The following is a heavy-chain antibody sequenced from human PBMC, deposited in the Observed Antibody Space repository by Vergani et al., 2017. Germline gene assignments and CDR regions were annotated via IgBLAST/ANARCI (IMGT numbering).Heavy chain of an antibody. D-gene: IGHD1-26*01. CDR1: GFTFTSYG. CDR3: AKDRPRDWETPLFLFDY. CDR2: ISASGGST. J-gene: IGHJ4*02. V-gene: IGHV3-23*01. Sequence: EVQLLESGGGLVQPGESLRLSCTVSGFTFTSYGISWVRQAPGKGLEWVSGISASGGSTYYTDSVKGRFVISRDISKNTLYLPMRSLRADDTAVYYCAKDRPRDWETPLFLFDYWGQGTLVAVSS.